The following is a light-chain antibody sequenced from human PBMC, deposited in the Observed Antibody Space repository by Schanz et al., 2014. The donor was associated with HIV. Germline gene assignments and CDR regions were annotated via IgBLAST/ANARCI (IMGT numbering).Light chain of an antibody. CDR3: QQYSGSPPWT. V-gene: IGKV3-20*01. Sequence: EIVMTQSPATLSLSPGERATLSCRASQSVSSSYLAWYQQKPGQAPRLLIYGASSRSTGIPARCSGSGSGTDFSITISRRVHEDYAVSYCQQYSGSPPWTFGQGTKVEIK. CDR1: QSVSSSY. CDR2: GAS. J-gene: IGKJ1*01.